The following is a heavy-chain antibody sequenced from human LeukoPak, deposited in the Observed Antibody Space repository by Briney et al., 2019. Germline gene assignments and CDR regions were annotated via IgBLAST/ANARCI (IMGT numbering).Heavy chain of an antibody. CDR2: IYTSGST. J-gene: IGHJ4*02. V-gene: IGHV4-4*07. CDR1: GGSISSYY. D-gene: IGHD6-13*01. CDR3: AKDVEGSSSWHYFDY. Sequence: SETLSLTCTVSGGSISSYYWSWIRQPAGKGLEWIGRIYTSGSTNYNPSLKSRVTISVDRSKNQFSLKLSSVTAADTAVYYCAKDVEGSSSWHYFDYWGQGTLVTVSS.